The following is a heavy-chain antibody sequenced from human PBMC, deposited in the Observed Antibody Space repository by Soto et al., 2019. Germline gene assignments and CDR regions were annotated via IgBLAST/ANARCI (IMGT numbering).Heavy chain of an antibody. CDR2: IRGQNGDT. D-gene: IGHD5-12*01. V-gene: IGHV1-18*04. CDR1: GYTFTNYG. J-gene: IGHJ4*02. CDR3: ARDGYSDRYPRPNYFDS. Sequence: QVQLVQSGPEVKKAGASVKVSCKTSGYTFTNYGISWVRQAPGQGLEWMAWIRGQNGDTNFAQRFRGRVTLTKDSSTSTVYMELTSLRSDDTAVYYCARDGYSDRYPRPNYFDSWGQGTQVSVSS.